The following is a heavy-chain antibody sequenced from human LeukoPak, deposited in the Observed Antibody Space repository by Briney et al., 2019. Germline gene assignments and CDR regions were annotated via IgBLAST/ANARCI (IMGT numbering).Heavy chain of an antibody. CDR2: INPSGGST. J-gene: IGHJ4*02. Sequence: ASVKVSCKASGYTFTSYYMHWVRQAPGQGLEWMGIINPSGGSTSYAQKFQGRVTTTRDTSTSTVYMELSSLRSEDTAVYYCARLSRDGYNYFYYFDYWGQGTLVTVSS. CDR3: ARLSRDGYNYFYYFDY. V-gene: IGHV1-46*01. CDR1: GYTFTSYY. D-gene: IGHD5-24*01.